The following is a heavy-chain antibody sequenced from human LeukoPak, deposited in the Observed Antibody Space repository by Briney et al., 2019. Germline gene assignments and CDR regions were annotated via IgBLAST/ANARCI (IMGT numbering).Heavy chain of an antibody. V-gene: IGHV4-4*07. D-gene: IGHD3-22*01. Sequence: SETLSLTCTVSGGSISSYYWSWIRQPAGKGLEWIGRIYTSGSTNYNPSLKSRVTMSVDTSKNQFSLKLSSVTAADTAVYYCARDWTRNTYYYDSSGYWRGYNWFDPWGQGTLVTVSS. CDR3: ARDWTRNTYYYDSSGYWRGYNWFDP. CDR2: IYTSGST. J-gene: IGHJ5*02. CDR1: GGSISSYY.